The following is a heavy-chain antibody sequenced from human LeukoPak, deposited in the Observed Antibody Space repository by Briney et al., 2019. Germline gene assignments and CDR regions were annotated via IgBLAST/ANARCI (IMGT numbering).Heavy chain of an antibody. D-gene: IGHD2-21*01. CDR3: AGDPLAYCGGDCLGYFDY. J-gene: IGHJ4*02. CDR2: IWYDGNNK. V-gene: IGHV3-33*01. CDR1: GFTFSSYG. Sequence: PGGSLRLSCAASGFTFSSYGMHWVRQAPGKGLEWVAVIWYDGNNKYYADSVKGRFTISRDNSKNTLYLQMNSLRAEDTAVYYCAGDPLAYCGGDCLGYFDYWGQGTLVTVSS.